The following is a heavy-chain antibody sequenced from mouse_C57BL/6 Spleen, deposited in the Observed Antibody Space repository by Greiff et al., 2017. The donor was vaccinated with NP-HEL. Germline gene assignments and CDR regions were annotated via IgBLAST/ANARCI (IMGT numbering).Heavy chain of an antibody. V-gene: IGHV5-6*01. CDR3: ARQTEYVDV. CDR2: ISSGGSYT. Sequence: EVHLVESGGDLVKPGGSLKLSCAASGFTFSSYGMSWVRQTPDKRLEWVATISSGGSYTYYPDSVKGRFTISRDNAKNTLYLQMSSLKSEDTAMYYCARQTEYVDVWGTGTTVTVSS. J-gene: IGHJ1*03. CDR1: GFTFSSYG.